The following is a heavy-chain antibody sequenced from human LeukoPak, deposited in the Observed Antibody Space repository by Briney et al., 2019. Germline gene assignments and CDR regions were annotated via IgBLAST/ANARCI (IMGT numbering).Heavy chain of an antibody. D-gene: IGHD1-26*01. CDR1: GFTFNNYE. CDR3: VKDQKWEVPQWFDY. Sequence: PGGSLRLSCAASGFTFNNYEMNWVRQAPGKWLEWVSYISSSGRLMFYADSVKGRFSISRDNSKSTLSLQMNSLRAEDTAVYYCVKDQKWEVPQWFDYWGQGTLVTASS. J-gene: IGHJ4*02. CDR2: ISSSGRLM. V-gene: IGHV3-48*03.